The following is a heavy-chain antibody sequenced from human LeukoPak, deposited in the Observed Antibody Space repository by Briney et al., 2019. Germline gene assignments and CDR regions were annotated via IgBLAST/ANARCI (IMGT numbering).Heavy chain of an antibody. CDR3: ARGSRTIVTTKFARGHYMDV. CDR2: ISYDGSNK. D-gene: IGHD5-12*01. V-gene: IGHV3-30*04. CDR1: GFTFSSYA. J-gene: IGHJ6*03. Sequence: GGSLRLSCAASGFTFSSYAMHWVRQAPGKGLEWVAVISYDGSNKYYADSVKGRFTISRDNSKNTLYLQMNSLRAEDTAVYYSARGSRTIVTTKFARGHYMDVWGKGTTVTVSS.